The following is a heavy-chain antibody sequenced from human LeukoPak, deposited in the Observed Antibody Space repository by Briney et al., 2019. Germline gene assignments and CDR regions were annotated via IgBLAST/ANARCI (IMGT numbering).Heavy chain of an antibody. CDR2: INHSGST. V-gene: IGHV4-34*01. CDR1: GGSLSGYY. J-gene: IGHJ4*02. Sequence: SETLSLTCAVSGGSLSGYYWTWIRQPPGKGLEWIGEINHSGSTNYNPSLKSRVTISVDTSKNQFSLKLSSVTAADTAVYYCARGKDSSGYYTYFDYWGQGTLVTVSS. D-gene: IGHD3-22*01. CDR3: ARGKDSSGYYTYFDY.